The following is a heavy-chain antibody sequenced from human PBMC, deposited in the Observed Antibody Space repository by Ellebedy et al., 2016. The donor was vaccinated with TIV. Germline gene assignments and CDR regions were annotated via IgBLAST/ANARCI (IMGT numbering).Heavy chain of an antibody. CDR3: ARGPVRYTQKGGFLDY. CDR1: EFAFSKAW. V-gene: IGHV3-15*01. D-gene: IGHD3-16*01. Sequence: GESLKISCAASSEFAFSKAWMSWVRQAPGKGLEWVGRVKSESYGGTTDYAAPVKGRFTISRDNSKNTLSLEMNSLRVDDTAVYFCARGPVRYTQKGGFLDYWGQGTLVTVSS. J-gene: IGHJ4*02. CDR2: VKSESYGGTT.